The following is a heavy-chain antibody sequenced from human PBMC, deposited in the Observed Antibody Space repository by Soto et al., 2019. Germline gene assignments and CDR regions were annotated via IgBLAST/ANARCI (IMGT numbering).Heavy chain of an antibody. Sequence: QVPLVQSGAEVKKPGASVKVSCKASGYTFTSYGISWVLPAPGQGLEWMGWINPYDGNTNYAQKLQGRVTMTTDTSANIAYMELSSLRSDDTAVYFCARDWFGIDYWGQGTLVTGSS. CDR3: ARDWFGIDY. CDR2: INPYDGNT. D-gene: IGHD3-16*01. V-gene: IGHV1-18*01. CDR1: GYTFTSYG. J-gene: IGHJ4*02.